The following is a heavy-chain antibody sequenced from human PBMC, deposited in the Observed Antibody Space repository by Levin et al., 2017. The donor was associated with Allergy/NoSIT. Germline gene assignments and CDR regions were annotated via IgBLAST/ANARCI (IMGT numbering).Heavy chain of an antibody. CDR1: GGSFSGYY. CDR3: ASSPHGFSYVFDN. V-gene: IGHV4-34*01. CDR2: IDDSGST. Sequence: SETLSLTCAVYGGSFSGYYWSWIRQPPGKGLEWIGEIDDSGSTNYNPSLKSRVTISVDTSKNHFSLRLSSVTAADTAVYYCASSPHGFSYVFDNWGQGTLVTVSS. D-gene: IGHD5-18*01. J-gene: IGHJ4*02.